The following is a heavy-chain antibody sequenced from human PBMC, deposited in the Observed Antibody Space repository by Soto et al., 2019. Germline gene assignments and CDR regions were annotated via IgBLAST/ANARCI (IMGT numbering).Heavy chain of an antibody. CDR1: GYTFTRYG. CDR2: ISAYNGNT. J-gene: IGHJ6*02. Sequence: GASVKVSCKASGYTFTRYGISWVRQAPGQGLEWMGWISAYNGNTNYAQKLQGRVTMTTDTSTSTAYMELRSLRSDDTAVYYCARELTDIASHAHYYYYGMDVWGQGTTVTVSS. D-gene: IGHD3-9*01. V-gene: IGHV1-18*01. CDR3: ARELTDIASHAHYYYYGMDV.